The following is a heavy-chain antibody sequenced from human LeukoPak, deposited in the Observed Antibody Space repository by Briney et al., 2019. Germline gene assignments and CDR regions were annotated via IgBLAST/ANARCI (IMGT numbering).Heavy chain of an antibody. J-gene: IGHJ5*02. Sequence: ASVKVSCKASGGTSSSYAISWVRQVPGQGLEWMGGIIPIFGTANYAQKFQGRVTITADESTSTAYMELSSLRSEDTAVYYCARDLVATNTIQPVWFDPWGQGTLVTVSS. V-gene: IGHV1-69*13. CDR2: IIPIFGTA. CDR1: GGTSSSYA. CDR3: ARDLVATNTIQPVWFDP. D-gene: IGHD5-12*01.